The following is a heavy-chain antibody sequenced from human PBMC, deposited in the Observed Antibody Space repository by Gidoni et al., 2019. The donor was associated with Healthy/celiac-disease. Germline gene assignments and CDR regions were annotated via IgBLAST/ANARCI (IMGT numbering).Heavy chain of an antibody. CDR1: GFTFSSYW. D-gene: IGHD6-13*01. J-gene: IGHJ4*02. CDR2: IKQDGSEK. V-gene: IGHV3-7*03. Sequence: EVQLLESGGGLVQPGGSLRLSCAASGFTFSSYWMSWVRQAPGKGLEWVANIKQDGSEKYYVDSVKGRFTISRDNAKNSLYLQMNSLRAEDTAAYYCARDTSSSWYALDYWGQGTLVTVSS. CDR3: ARDTSSSWYALDY.